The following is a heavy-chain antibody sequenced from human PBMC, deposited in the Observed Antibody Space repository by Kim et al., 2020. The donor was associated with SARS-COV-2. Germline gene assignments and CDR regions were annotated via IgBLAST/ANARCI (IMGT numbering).Heavy chain of an antibody. D-gene: IGHD2-2*01. CDR1: GGSISSSSYY. Sequence: SETLSLTCTVSGGSISSSSYYWGWIRQPPGKGLEWIGSIYYSGSTYYNPSLKSRVTISVDTSKNQFSLKLSSVTAADTAVYYCARHPPAGLGYCSSTSCLNAFDIWGQGTMVTVSS. J-gene: IGHJ3*02. CDR3: ARHPPAGLGYCSSTSCLNAFDI. V-gene: IGHV4-39*01. CDR2: IYYSGST.